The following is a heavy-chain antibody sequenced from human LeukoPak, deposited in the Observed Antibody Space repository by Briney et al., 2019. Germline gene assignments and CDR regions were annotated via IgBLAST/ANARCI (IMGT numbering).Heavy chain of an antibody. CDR2: IYYSGST. CDR3: ARRDRDGNNPPYYFDY. J-gene: IGHJ4*02. V-gene: IGHV4-61*01. D-gene: IGHD5-24*01. CDR1: GGSVSSGSYY. Sequence: SETLSLTCTVSGGSVSSGSYYWSWIRQPPGKGLEWIGYIYYSGSTNYNPSLKSRVTISVDTSKNQFSLKLSSLTAADTAVYCCARRDRDGNNPPYYFDYWGQGTLVIVSS.